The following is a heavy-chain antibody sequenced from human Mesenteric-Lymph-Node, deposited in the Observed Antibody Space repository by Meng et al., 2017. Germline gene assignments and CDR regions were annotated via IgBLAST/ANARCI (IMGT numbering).Heavy chain of an antibody. CDR3: ARGAPYSGTWNVGLGSVDY. V-gene: IGHV3-21*01. J-gene: IGHJ4*02. D-gene: IGHD6-13*01. Sequence: GESLKISCAASGFIFSSYSMVWVRQAPGKGPEWVSSIRSVSSEIHYADSVKGRCTITRDNARNSLYLQTNSLTAEATAVYYCARGAPYSGTWNVGLGSVDYWGQGTLVTVSS. CDR2: IRSVSSEI. CDR1: GFIFSSYS.